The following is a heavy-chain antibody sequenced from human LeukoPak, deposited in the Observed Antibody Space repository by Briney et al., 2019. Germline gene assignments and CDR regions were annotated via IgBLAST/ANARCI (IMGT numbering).Heavy chain of an antibody. Sequence: SETLTLTCTVSGASISSYYWSWIRQPPGKGLEWIGDIYYSGSIKYNPSLKSRVTMSVDTSKNQFSLKLSSVTAADTAIYYCARENPSGYYNRPIDYWGQGTLVTVSS. CDR1: GASISSYY. CDR3: ARENPSGYYNRPIDY. D-gene: IGHD3-22*01. V-gene: IGHV4-59*01. J-gene: IGHJ4*02. CDR2: IYYSGSI.